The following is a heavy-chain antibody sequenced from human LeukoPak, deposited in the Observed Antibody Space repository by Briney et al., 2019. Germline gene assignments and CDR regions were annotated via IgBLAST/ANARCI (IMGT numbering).Heavy chain of an antibody. D-gene: IGHD4-17*01. V-gene: IGHV3-21*01. J-gene: IGHJ6*02. CDR2: ISSSSSHI. CDR3: ATAYDYGDYYYDMDV. CDR1: GFTFSTYS. Sequence: GGSLRLSCATSGFTFSTYSMNWVRQAPGKGLEWVSSISSSSSHIYYADSVKGRFTISRDNSKNTLYLQMNSLRAEDTAVYYCATAYDYGDYYYDMDVWGQGTTVTVSS.